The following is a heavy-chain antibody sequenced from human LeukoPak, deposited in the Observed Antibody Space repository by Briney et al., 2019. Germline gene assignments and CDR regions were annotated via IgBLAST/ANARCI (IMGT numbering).Heavy chain of an antibody. CDR3: ARESPDIVVVVTAALRRSWFDP. D-gene: IGHD2-15*01. Sequence: ASVKVSCKASGYSFTGYYIHWVRQAPGQGFEWIGWINPDNGGTNYAQKFQGRATMTRDTYISTAYMELTRLKSDDTAVYYRARESPDIVVVVTAALRRSWFDPWGQGTLVTVSS. V-gene: IGHV1-2*02. J-gene: IGHJ5*02. CDR2: INPDNGGT. CDR1: GYSFTGYY.